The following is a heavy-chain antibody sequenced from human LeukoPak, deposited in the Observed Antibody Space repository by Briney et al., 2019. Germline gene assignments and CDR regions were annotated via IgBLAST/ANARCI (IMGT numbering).Heavy chain of an antibody. Sequence: GGSLRLSCAASGFSFSNYWVSWVRQSPEKGLEWVANIKEDGSARYYVDSVKGRFTISRDNPKNSLYLQMGSLRADDTAMYYCARDPRDDHNSLDYWGQGTQVTVSS. D-gene: IGHD5-24*01. CDR3: ARDPRDDHNSLDY. CDR1: GFSFSNYW. V-gene: IGHV3-7*03. J-gene: IGHJ4*02. CDR2: IKEDGSAR.